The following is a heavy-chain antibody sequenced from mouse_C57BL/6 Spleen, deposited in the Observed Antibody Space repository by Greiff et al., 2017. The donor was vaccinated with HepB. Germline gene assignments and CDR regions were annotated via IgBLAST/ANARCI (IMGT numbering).Heavy chain of an antibody. CDR3: AREGDGSDYYAMDY. V-gene: IGHV1-64*01. CDR1: GYTFTSYW. J-gene: IGHJ4*01. D-gene: IGHD2-3*01. CDR2: IHPNSGST. Sequence: VKLQQPGAELVKPGASVKLSCKASGYTFTSYWMHWVKQRPGQGLEWIGMIHPNSGSTNYNEKFKSKATLTVDKSSSTAYMQLSSLTSEDSAVYYCAREGDGSDYYAMDYWGQGTSVTVSS.